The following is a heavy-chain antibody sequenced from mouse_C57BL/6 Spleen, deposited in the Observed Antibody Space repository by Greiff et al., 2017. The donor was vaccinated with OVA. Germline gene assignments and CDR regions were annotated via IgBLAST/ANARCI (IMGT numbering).Heavy chain of an antibody. D-gene: IGHD4-1*01. J-gene: IGHJ3*01. V-gene: IGHV14-1*01. Sequence: VQLQQSGAELVRPGASVKLSCTASGFNIKDYYMHWVKQRPEQGLEWIGRIDPEDGDTEYAPKFQGKATMTADTSSNTAYLQLSSLTSEDTAVYYCTPRLGRTWCAYWGQGTLVTVSA. CDR2: IDPEDGDT. CDR1: GFNIKDYY. CDR3: TPRLGRTWCAY.